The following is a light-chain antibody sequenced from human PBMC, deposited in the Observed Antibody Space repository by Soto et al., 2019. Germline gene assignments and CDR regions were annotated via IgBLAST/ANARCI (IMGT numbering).Light chain of an antibody. Sequence: DIQMTQSPSSLSASVGDRVTITCQASQDISNYLNWYQQKPGKAPKLLIFDASNVETGVPSRFSGSGSWTHCTFTLHSLQAEYSATYYCQQYEDLPLTFGGGTKVDI. CDR3: QQYEDLPLT. J-gene: IGKJ4*01. CDR1: QDISNY. CDR2: DAS. V-gene: IGKV1-33*01.